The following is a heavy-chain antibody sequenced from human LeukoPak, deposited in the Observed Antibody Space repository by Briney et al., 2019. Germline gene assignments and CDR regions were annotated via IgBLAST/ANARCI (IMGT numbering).Heavy chain of an antibody. Sequence: SQTLSLTCTVSGGSISNYYWSWIRQPPGKGLEWIGFIYYSGSTTYNPSLKSRATISVDTSKNQFSLKLSSVTAADTAVYYCARGTMMVGPWGQGTLVTVSS. J-gene: IGHJ5*02. CDR2: IYYSGST. CDR3: ARGTMMVGP. D-gene: IGHD3-22*01. CDR1: GGSISNYY. V-gene: IGHV4-59*01.